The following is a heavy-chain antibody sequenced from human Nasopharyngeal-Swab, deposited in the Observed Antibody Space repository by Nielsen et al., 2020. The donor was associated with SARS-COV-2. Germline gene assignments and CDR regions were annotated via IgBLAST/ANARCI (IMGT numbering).Heavy chain of an antibody. D-gene: IGHD2-2*02. J-gene: IGHJ4*02. Sequence: GESLKISCAASGFTFINAWMTWVRQAPGKGLEWVGRIKSKTDGGTIDYAAPVKGRFTILRDDSKNTLYLQMNSLKTEDTAVYYCTTQPSAIDYWGQGTLVTVSS. V-gene: IGHV3-15*01. CDR2: IKSKTDGGTI. CDR3: TTQPSAIDY. CDR1: GFTFINAW.